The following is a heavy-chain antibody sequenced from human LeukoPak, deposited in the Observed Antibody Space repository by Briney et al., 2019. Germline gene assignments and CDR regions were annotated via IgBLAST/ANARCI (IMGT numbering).Heavy chain of an antibody. CDR2: IWYDGSNK. Sequence: GRSLRLSCAASGFTFSSYGMHWVRQAPGKGLEWVAVIWYDGSNKYYADSVKGRFTISRDNAKNSLYLQMNSLRAEDTALYYCAKGQGYSSGSPFDYWGQGTLVTVSS. CDR3: AKGQGYSSGSPFDY. J-gene: IGHJ4*02. D-gene: IGHD6-19*01. V-gene: IGHV3-33*03. CDR1: GFTFSSYG.